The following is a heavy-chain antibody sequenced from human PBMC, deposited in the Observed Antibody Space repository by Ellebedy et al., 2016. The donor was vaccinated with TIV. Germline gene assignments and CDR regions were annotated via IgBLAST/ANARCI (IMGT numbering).Heavy chain of an antibody. CDR1: GFTFDDYA. CDR2: ISWNSGSI. D-gene: IGHD3-10*01. CDR3: AKDSQHYYGSGSYYTTYYYMDV. J-gene: IGHJ6*03. Sequence: GGSLRLSCAASGFTFDDYAMHWVRQAPGKGLEWVSGISWNSGSIGYADSVKGRFTISRDNAKNSLYLQMNSLRAEDTALYYCAKDSQHYYGSGSYYTTYYYMDVWGKGTTVTVSS. V-gene: IGHV3-9*01.